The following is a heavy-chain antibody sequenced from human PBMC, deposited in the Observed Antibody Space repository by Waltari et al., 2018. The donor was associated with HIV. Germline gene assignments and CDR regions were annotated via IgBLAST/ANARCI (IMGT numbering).Heavy chain of an antibody. V-gene: IGHV3-23*01. D-gene: IGHD6-19*01. CDR1: GFTFSNYV. Sequence: EVQLLESGGGLVQPGGSLRLSCVVSGFTFSNYVMSWVRQAPGRGLEWVSAIRGNSDYTYYADSVKGRFTISRENSKNTLFLQMDNLRAEDTATYYCVREFGSGSGWVEYWGQGALVTVSS. CDR3: VREFGSGSGWVEY. CDR2: IRGNSDYT. J-gene: IGHJ4*02.